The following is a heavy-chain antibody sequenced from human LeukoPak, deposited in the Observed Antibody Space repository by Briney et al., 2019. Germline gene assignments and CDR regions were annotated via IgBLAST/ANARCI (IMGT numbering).Heavy chain of an antibody. CDR3: ARGYCSSTSCYKYYYYYMDV. CDR1: GYTLTELS. D-gene: IGHD2-2*02. V-gene: IGHV1-24*01. CDR2: FDPEDGER. J-gene: IGHJ6*03. Sequence: ASVKVSCKVSGYTLTELSMHWVRQAPGKGLEWMGGFDPEDGERVYAQKFQGRVTMTEDTSTDTASMELSSLRSEDTAVYYCARGYCSSTSCYKYYYYYMDVWGKGTTVTVSS.